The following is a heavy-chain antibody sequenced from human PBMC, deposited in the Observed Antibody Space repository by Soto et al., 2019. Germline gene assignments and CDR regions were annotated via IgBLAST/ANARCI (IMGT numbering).Heavy chain of an antibody. Sequence: PGGSLRLSCAAFGFTFSTYAMHWVRQAPGKGLEWVAVIVNDGSYKYYPDPVKGRFTISRDNSKHTLYLQMNSLRAEDTAVYYCAKDGGKAVAGTFDHWGQGTLVTVSS. CDR2: IVNDGSYK. CDR3: AKDGGKAVAGTFDH. D-gene: IGHD6-19*01. V-gene: IGHV3-30*18. CDR1: GFTFSTYA. J-gene: IGHJ4*02.